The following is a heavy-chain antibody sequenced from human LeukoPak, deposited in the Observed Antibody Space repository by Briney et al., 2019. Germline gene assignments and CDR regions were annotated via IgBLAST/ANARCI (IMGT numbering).Heavy chain of an antibody. CDR3: ARDPGWSSFDI. Sequence: GGSLRPSCVASGFSFTSYWMSWVRQAPGKGLEFVANINQDGGTKNYVDSVKGRFTISRDNAENSLYLQMSSLRAEDTALYYCARDPGWSSFDIRGQGIMVTVSS. D-gene: IGHD2-15*01. V-gene: IGHV3-7*01. J-gene: IGHJ3*02. CDR2: INQDGGTK. CDR1: GFSFTSYW.